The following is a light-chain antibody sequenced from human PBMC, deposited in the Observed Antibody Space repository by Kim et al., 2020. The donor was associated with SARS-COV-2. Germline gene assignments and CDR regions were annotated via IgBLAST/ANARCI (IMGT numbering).Light chain of an antibody. V-gene: IGLV2-14*03. CDR2: DAT. CDR3: CSYTDSIWV. J-gene: IGLJ3*02. Sequence: QSALTQPASVSGSPGQSITISCSGTNNDVRYYNYVSWFQHLPGKAPKLLVYDATNRPSGVSHRFSGSKSGNTASLTISGLQADDEADYYCCSYTDSIWVFGGGTKVTVL. CDR1: NNDVRYYNY.